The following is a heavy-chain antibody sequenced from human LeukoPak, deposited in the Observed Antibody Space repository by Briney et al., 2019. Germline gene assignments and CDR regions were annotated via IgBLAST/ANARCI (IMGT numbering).Heavy chain of an antibody. CDR1: GFTFSSYA. CDR3: AKGARDYVWGALTTDFDY. Sequence: GGSLRLSCAASGFTFSSYAMSWVRQAPGKGLEWVAGVGGSGEITNYADSVKGRFTISRDNSKRTLYLQMNSLRAEDTAIYYCAKGARDYVWGALTTDFDYWGQGTLVTVSS. V-gene: IGHV3-23*01. J-gene: IGHJ4*02. D-gene: IGHD3-16*01. CDR2: VGGSGEIT.